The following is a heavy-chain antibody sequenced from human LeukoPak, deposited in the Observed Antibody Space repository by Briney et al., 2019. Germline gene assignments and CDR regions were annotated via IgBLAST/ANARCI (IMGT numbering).Heavy chain of an antibody. CDR3: ATYKITYYDFWSGSGYYYYMDV. CDR1: GGTFSSYA. Sequence: ASVKVSCKASGGTFSSYAISWVRQAPGQGLEWMGGIIPIVGTANYAQKFKGRVTITADKSRSAAYMELSSMRSEDTAVYYCATYKITYYDFWSGSGYYYYMDVWGKGTTVTVSS. J-gene: IGHJ6*03. V-gene: IGHV1-69*06. CDR2: IIPIVGTA. D-gene: IGHD3-3*01.